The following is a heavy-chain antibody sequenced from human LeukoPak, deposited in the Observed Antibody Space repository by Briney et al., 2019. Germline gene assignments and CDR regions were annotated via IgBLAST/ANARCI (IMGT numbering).Heavy chain of an antibody. J-gene: IGHJ4*02. CDR1: GGSISSYY. CDR3: AREPLPYCSGGSCYESAIDY. V-gene: IGHV4-4*07. CDR2: IYTSGST. Sequence: PSETLSLTCTVSGGSISSYYWNWIRQPAGKGLEWIGRIYTSGSTNYNPSLKSRVTMSVDTSKNQFSLKLSSVTAADTAVYYCAREPLPYCSGGSCYESAIDYWGQGTLVAVSS. D-gene: IGHD2-15*01.